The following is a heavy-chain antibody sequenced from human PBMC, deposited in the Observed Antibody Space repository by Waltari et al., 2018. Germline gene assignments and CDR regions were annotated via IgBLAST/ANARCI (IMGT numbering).Heavy chain of an antibody. CDR1: AGYISSYY. CDR3: ARVAGYYYDSSGYLDAFDI. V-gene: IGHV4-59*01. Sequence: QVQLQESGPGLVKPSENLSLTCPVSAGYISSYYWSWIRQTTGKGLEWIGYIYYSGSTNYNPSLKSRVTISVDTSKNQFSLKLSSVTAADTAVYYCARVAGYYYDSSGYLDAFDIWGQGTMVTVSS. D-gene: IGHD3-22*01. J-gene: IGHJ3*02. CDR2: IYYSGST.